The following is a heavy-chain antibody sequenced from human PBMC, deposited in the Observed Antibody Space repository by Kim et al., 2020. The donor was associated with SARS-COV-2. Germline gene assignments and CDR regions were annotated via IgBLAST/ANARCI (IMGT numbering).Heavy chain of an antibody. CDR2: IYTSGST. V-gene: IGHV4-4*07. D-gene: IGHD3-10*01. J-gene: IGHJ4*02. CDR3: ARGTNIGSGSYYTDFDY. Sequence: SETLSLTCTVSGGSISSYYWSWIRQPAGKGLEWIGRIYTSGSTNYNPSLKSRVTMSVDTSKNQFSLKLSSVTAADTAVYYCARGTNIGSGSYYTDFDYWGQGTLVTVSS. CDR1: GGSISSYY.